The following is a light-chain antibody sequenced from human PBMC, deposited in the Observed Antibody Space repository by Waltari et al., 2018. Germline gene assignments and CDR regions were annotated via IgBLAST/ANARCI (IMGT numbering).Light chain of an antibody. CDR2: AAS. Sequence: DLQMTQSPSSLSASVGDRVTITCRASQNINNYLTWYQQRPGKAPKLLIYAASTLQSGAPSRFGGSGSGTDFTLTITSLQPEDFATYFCQQGYRTPLTFGGGTKVEIK. J-gene: IGKJ4*01. CDR1: QNINNY. V-gene: IGKV1-39*01. CDR3: QQGYRTPLT.